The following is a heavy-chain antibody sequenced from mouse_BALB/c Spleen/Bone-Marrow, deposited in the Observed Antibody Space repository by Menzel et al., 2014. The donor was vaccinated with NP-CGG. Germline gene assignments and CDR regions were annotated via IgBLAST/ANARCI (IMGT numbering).Heavy chain of an antibody. CDR1: GYTFTSYW. Sequence: LQQSGSELVRPGASVKLSCKASGYTFTSYWMHWVKQRPGQGLEWIGNIYPGSGSTNYDEKFKSKATLTVDTSSSTAYMHLSSLTSEDSAVYYCTRSLVRRDHYYAMDYWGQGTSVTVS. CDR3: TRSLVRRDHYYAMDY. CDR2: IYPGSGST. D-gene: IGHD2-14*01. J-gene: IGHJ4*01. V-gene: IGHV1S22*01.